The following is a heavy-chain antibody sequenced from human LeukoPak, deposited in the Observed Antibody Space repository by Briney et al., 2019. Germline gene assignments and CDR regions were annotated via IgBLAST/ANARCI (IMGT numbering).Heavy chain of an antibody. V-gene: IGHV3-72*01. CDR2: IRNKANSYTT. J-gene: IGHJ4*02. CDR1: GFTFSDHY. CDR3: ARVGSSGWEDY. D-gene: IGHD6-19*01. Sequence: GGSLRLSCAASGFTFSDHYMDGVRQAPGKGLEWVGRIRNKANSYTTEYAASVKGRFTISRDDSKNSLYLQINSLKIEDTAVYYCARVGSSGWEDYWGQGTLVTVSS.